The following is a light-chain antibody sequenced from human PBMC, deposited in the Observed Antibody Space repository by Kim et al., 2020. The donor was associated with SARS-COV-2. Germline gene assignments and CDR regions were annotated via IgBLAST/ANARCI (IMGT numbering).Light chain of an antibody. J-gene: IGKJ2*01. V-gene: IGKV3-20*01. CDR2: GTT. CDR3: QQFGRSPYT. Sequence: LSPGESATLSCRASQTVSNTYLAWFQQKPGQAPRLLIYGTTTRATGIPDRFSGSGSGTDFTLTITRLEPEDFAVYYCQQFGRSPYTFGQGTKLEIK. CDR1: QTVSNTY.